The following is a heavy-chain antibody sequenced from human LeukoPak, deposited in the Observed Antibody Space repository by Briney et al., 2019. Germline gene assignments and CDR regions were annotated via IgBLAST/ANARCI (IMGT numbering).Heavy chain of an antibody. D-gene: IGHD5-12*01. CDR3: ARVGGTWIGPIDY. V-gene: IGHV3-21*01. Sequence: GGSLRLSCAASGFTLSSYSMNWVRQAPGKGLGWVSSISSSSSYIYYADSVKGRFTISRDNAKNSLYLQMNSLRAEDTAVYYCARVGGTWIGPIDYWGQGTLVTVSS. J-gene: IGHJ4*02. CDR1: GFTLSSYS. CDR2: ISSSSSYI.